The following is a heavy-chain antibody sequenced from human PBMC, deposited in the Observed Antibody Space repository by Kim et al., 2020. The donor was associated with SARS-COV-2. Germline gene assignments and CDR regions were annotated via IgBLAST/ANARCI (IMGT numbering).Heavy chain of an antibody. Sequence: STNYNPSLKSRVTISVDTSKNQFSLKLSSVTAADTAVYYCASGGTMAPSRYWGQGTLVTVSS. V-gene: IGHV4-34*01. CDR2: ST. D-gene: IGHD3-10*01. CDR3: ASGGTMAPSRY. J-gene: IGHJ4*02.